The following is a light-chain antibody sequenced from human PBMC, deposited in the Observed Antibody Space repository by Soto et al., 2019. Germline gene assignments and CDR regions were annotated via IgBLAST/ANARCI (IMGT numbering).Light chain of an antibody. CDR1: SSAVGGYNY. Sequence: QSALTQPLSTSGSPGQSVAISCSATSSAVGGYNYVSWYRQHPGKAPKLMIYEVNKRPSGVPDRFSGSKSGNTASLTVSGLQAEDEADYYCSSYAGSSNVFGTGTKVPV. J-gene: IGLJ1*01. V-gene: IGLV2-8*01. CDR2: EVN. CDR3: SSYAGSSNV.